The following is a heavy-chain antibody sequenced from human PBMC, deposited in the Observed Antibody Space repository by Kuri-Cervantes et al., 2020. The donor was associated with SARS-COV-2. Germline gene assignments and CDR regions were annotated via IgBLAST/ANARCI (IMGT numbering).Heavy chain of an antibody. CDR3: ARGDYYDSSGLNWFDP. J-gene: IGHJ5*02. Sequence: SETLSLTCAVSGGSISSSNWWSWVRQPPGKGLEWIGYIYHSGSTYYNPSLKSRVTISVDRSKNQFSLKLSSVTAADTAVYYCARGDYYDSSGLNWFDPWGQGTLVTVSS. D-gene: IGHD3-22*01. CDR1: GGSISSSNW. CDR2: IYHSGST. V-gene: IGHV4-4*02.